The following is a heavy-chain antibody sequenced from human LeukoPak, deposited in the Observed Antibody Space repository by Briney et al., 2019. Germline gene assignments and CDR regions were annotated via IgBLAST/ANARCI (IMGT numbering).Heavy chain of an antibody. CDR3: AKRGDSSSWYVIDY. V-gene: IGHV3-23*01. Sequence: GGSLRLSCAASGFTFSSYAMSWVRQAPGKGLEWVSAISGSGGSTYYADSVKGWFTISRDNSKNTLYLQMNSLRAEDTAVYYCAKRGDSSSWYVIDYWGQGTLVTVSS. D-gene: IGHD6-13*01. CDR2: ISGSGGST. J-gene: IGHJ4*02. CDR1: GFTFSSYA.